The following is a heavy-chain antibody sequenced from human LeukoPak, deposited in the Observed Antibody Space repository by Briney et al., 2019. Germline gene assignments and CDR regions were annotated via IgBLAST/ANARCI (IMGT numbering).Heavy chain of an antibody. Sequence: GGSLRLSCAASGFTFSSYAMSWVRQAPVKGLEWVSAISGTGGSTYYADSVKGRFTISRDNSKNTLYLQMNSLRAEDTAVYYCAKDPAAEVGYCSGGSCPSNDYWGQGTLVTVSS. J-gene: IGHJ4*02. V-gene: IGHV3-23*01. CDR1: GFTFSSYA. D-gene: IGHD2-15*01. CDR3: AKDPAAEVGYCSGGSCPSNDY. CDR2: ISGTGGST.